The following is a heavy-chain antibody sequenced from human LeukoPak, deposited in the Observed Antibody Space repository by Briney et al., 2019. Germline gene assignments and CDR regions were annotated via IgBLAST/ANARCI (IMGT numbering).Heavy chain of an antibody. CDR3: ARLPVGAIYFDAS. D-gene: IGHD1-26*01. J-gene: IGHJ5*02. CDR2: INPSGGST. Sequence: ASVKVSCKASGYTVTSYYMHWVRQAPGQGLEWMGIINPSGGSTSYAQKFQGRVTMTRDMSTSTGYMDLSSLRSEDTAVYYCARLPVGAIYFDASWGPGTLVTVSS. V-gene: IGHV1-46*01. CDR1: GYTVTSYY.